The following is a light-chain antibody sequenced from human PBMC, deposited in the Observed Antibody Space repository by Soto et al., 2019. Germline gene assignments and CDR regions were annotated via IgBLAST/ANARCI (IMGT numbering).Light chain of an antibody. CDR3: LQDYSFPLT. V-gene: IGKV1-17*01. CDR2: AAS. CDR1: QGIRND. J-gene: IGKJ5*01. Sequence: SQMTQSRSSLSAAVADTVTITCRARQGIRNDLGWYQQKPGKVPKRLIYAASSLQSGVPSRFSGSGSGTEFTLTISILQPEDFATYYCLQDYSFPLTFGQGTRLDIK.